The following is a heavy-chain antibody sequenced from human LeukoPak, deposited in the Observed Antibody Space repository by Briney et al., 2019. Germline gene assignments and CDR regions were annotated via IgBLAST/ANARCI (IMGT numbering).Heavy chain of an antibody. CDR1: GGSIGTYY. D-gene: IGHD3-9*01. J-gene: IGHJ4*02. CDR3: ALQDIMTGYSLVF. V-gene: IGHV4-4*07. Sequence: PSETLSLTCTVSGGSIGTYYWSWIRQPAGKGLEWIGRIYTSGSANYNPSLKSRVTMSVDTSKNRVSLNLSSVTAAETAVYYCALQDIMTGYSLVFWGQGTLVTVSS. CDR2: IYTSGSA.